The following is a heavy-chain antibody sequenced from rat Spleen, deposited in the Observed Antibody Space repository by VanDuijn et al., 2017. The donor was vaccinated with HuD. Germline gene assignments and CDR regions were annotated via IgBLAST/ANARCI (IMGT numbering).Heavy chain of an antibody. CDR1: GFTFNNYW. J-gene: IGHJ2*01. V-gene: IGHV5-31*01. CDR3: TGPFDY. CDR2: ITNTGRNT. Sequence: EVHLVESGGGLVQPGRSLKLSCVASGFTFNNYWMTWIRQAPGKGLECIASITNTGRNTHYPDSVKGRFTVSRDNAKSILYLQMDSLRSEDTATYYCTGPFDYWGQGVMVTVSS.